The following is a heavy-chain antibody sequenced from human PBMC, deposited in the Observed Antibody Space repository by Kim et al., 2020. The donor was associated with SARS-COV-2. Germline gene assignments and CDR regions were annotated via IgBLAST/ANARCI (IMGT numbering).Heavy chain of an antibody. Sequence: ASVKVSCKVSGYTLTELSMHWVRQAPGKGLEWMGGFDPEDGETIYAQKFQSRVTMTEDTSTDTAYMELSSLRSEDTAVYYCATAPGIAAAGNGWFDPWGQRTLITLSS. D-gene: IGHD6-13*01. CDR2: FDPEDGET. CDR1: GYTLTELS. V-gene: IGHV1-24*01. CDR3: ATAPGIAAAGNGWFDP. J-gene: IGHJ5*02.